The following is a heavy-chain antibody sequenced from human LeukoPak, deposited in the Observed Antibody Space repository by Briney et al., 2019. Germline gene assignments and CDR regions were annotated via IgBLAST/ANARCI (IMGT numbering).Heavy chain of an antibody. Sequence: PGGSLRLSCAASGFTYSNAWMSWVRQAPGKGLEWVGRIKSKTDGGTTDYAAPVKGRFTISRDDSKNTLYLQMNSLKTEDTAVYYCTTSDVAVPAAIPFDYWGQGTLVTVSS. CDR3: TTSDVAVPAAIPFDY. CDR2: IKSKTDGGTT. V-gene: IGHV3-15*01. CDR1: GFTYSNAW. J-gene: IGHJ4*02. D-gene: IGHD2-2*01.